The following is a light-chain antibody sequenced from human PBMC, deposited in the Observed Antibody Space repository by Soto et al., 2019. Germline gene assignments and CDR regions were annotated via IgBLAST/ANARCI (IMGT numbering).Light chain of an antibody. CDR2: AAS. J-gene: IGKJ2*01. CDR3: QQSYSLPDT. CDR1: QSISGY. V-gene: IGKV1-39*01. Sequence: DIQMTQSPPSLSASVGDRVTITCRASQSISGYLNWYQQKPGKAPKVLIYAASSLQTGVPSTFSGSGSGTDFTLTIRSLQPEDFATYFCQQSYSLPDTFGRGTTLEIK.